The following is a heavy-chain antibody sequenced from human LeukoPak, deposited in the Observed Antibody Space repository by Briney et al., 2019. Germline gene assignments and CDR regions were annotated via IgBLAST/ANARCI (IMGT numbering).Heavy chain of an antibody. CDR1: GFTFTRNW. J-gene: IGHJ5*02. CDR3: AREYH. V-gene: IGHV3-7*01. Sequence: GGSLRLSCAASGFTFTRNWMSWVRQAPGKGLEWVANIKEDGTEKYYVDSVKGRFTISRDNAKNSLYLQMNNLRVEDTAVYYCAREYHWGQETLVSVSS. CDR2: IKEDGTEK.